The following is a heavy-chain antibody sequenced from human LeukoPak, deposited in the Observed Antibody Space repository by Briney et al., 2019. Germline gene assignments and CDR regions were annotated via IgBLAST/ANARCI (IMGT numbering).Heavy chain of an antibody. CDR2: TNWDGTNT. D-gene: IGHD3-22*01. V-gene: IGHV3-43D*03. CDR3: AKGDSGHDSIFHPPGAFDS. Sequence: GGSLRLSCVASGFTFDDYAMHWVRQAPGKGLEWVCLTNWDGTNTLCAGSVKGRFTISRDNNKSSLFLQMNSLKPEDTALYYCAKGDSGHDSIFHPPGAFDSWGQGTLVTVSS. J-gene: IGHJ4*02. CDR1: GFTFDDYA.